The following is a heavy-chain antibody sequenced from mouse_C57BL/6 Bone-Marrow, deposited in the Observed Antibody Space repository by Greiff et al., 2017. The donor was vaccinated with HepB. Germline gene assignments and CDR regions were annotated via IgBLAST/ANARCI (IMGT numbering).Heavy chain of an antibody. J-gene: IGHJ3*01. CDR1: GYAFSSYW. CDR2: IYPGDGDT. Sequence: QVQLQQSGAELVKPGASVKISCKASGYAFSSYWMNWVKQRPGKGLEWIGQIYPGDGDTNYNGKFKGKATLTADKSSSTAYMQLSSLTSEDSAVYFCARSGIYYYCSSLFAYWGQGTLVTVSA. D-gene: IGHD1-1*01. V-gene: IGHV1-80*01. CDR3: ARSGIYYYCSSLFAY.